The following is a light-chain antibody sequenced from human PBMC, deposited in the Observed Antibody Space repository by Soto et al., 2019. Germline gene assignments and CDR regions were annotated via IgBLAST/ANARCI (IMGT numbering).Light chain of an antibody. CDR2: AAS. Sequence: AIRMTQSPSSLSASTGDRVTITCRASQGISSYLAWYQQKPGKAPKLLIYAASTLQSGVPSRFSGSGSGTDFTLTISCLQSEDFGTYYCQQYYSYPRTFGQGTKVEIK. CDR1: QGISSY. V-gene: IGKV1-8*01. CDR3: QQYYSYPRT. J-gene: IGKJ1*01.